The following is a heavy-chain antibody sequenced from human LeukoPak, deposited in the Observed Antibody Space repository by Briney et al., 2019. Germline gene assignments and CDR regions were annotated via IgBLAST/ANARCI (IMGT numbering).Heavy chain of an antibody. CDR2: IYPGDSDT. CDR1: GYSFINYW. D-gene: IGHD1-14*01. Sequence: GESLQISCKGSGYSFINYWIAWVRQMPGKGLEYMGIIYPGDSDTRYSPSFQGQVTISADKSISTAYLQWSSLKASDTAMYFCARPSRPNHYYYGMDVWGQGTTVTVSS. V-gene: IGHV5-51*01. J-gene: IGHJ6*02. CDR3: ARPSRPNHYYYGMDV.